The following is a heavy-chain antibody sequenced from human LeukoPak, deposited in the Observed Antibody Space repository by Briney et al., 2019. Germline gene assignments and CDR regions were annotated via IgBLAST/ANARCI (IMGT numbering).Heavy chain of an antibody. CDR2: ISAYNGNT. J-gene: IGHJ5*02. Sequence: ASVKVSCKAPGYTFTSYGISWVRQAPGQGLEWMGWISAYNGNTNYAQKFHGRVAMTTDTSTKTAYMDLKTLRSDDTAVYYCARGTFWFDPWGQGTLVIVSS. CDR1: GYTFTSYG. D-gene: IGHD2/OR15-2a*01. V-gene: IGHV1-18*01. CDR3: ARGTFWFDP.